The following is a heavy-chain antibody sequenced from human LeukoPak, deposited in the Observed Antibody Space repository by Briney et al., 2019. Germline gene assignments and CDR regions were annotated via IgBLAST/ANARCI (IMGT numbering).Heavy chain of an antibody. Sequence: GGSLRLSCAGSGFTFSSYWMTWVRQAPGKGLEWVANIKQGGSEKYYVDSVKGRFTISRDNAKNSLYLQMNSLRAEDTAVYYCVREARESGGFDYWGQGTLVTVSS. D-gene: IGHD5-24*01. V-gene: IGHV3-7*01. CDR1: GFTFSSYW. CDR2: IKQGGSEK. J-gene: IGHJ4*02. CDR3: VREARESGGFDY.